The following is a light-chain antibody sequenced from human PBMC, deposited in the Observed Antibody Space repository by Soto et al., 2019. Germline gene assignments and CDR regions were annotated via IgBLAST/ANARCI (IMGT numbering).Light chain of an antibody. J-gene: IGLJ1*01. CDR1: SSDVGGYNS. V-gene: IGLV2-14*01. CDR2: DVT. CDR3: TSYTSSSTTV. Sequence: QSALTQPASVSGSPGQSITISCTGTSSDVGGYNSVSWYRQYPGKAPKLIIFDVTARPSGISTRFSGSKSGNTASLTISGLQAEDEAVFYCTSYTSSSTTVFGTGTKLTVL.